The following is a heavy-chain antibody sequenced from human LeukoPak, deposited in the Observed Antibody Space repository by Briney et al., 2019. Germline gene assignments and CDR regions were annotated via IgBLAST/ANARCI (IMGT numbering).Heavy chain of an antibody. J-gene: IGHJ4*02. D-gene: IGHD5-24*01. Sequence: SVKVSCKASGGTFSSYAISWVRQAPGQGLEWMGGIIPIFGTANYAQKFQGRVTITTDESTSTAYMELSSLRSEDTAVYYCASYSILDGFHHCFDYWGQGTLVTVSS. CDR2: IIPIFGTA. V-gene: IGHV1-69*05. CDR1: GGTFSSYA. CDR3: ASYSILDGFHHCFDY.